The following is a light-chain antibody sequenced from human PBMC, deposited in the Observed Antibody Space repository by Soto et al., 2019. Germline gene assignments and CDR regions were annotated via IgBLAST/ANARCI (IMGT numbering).Light chain of an antibody. CDR3: HQYDNWPLTWT. J-gene: IGKJ1*01. Sequence: EIVMTQSPATLSVSPGDRATLSCRASQSVSSNLAWYQQKPGQAPWLLIFAASTRATGVPARFSGSGSGTDFTLTISSLQSEDFAVYYCHQYDNWPLTWTFVQVTKVEIK. V-gene: IGKV3-15*01. CDR1: QSVSSN. CDR2: AAS.